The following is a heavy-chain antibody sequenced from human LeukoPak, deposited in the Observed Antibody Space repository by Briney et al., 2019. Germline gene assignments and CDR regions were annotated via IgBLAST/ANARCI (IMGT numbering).Heavy chain of an antibody. CDR1: GGSISSYY. CDR2: IYYSGST. Sequence: SETLSLTCTVSGGSISSYYWSWIRQPPGKGLEWIGYIYYSGSTNYNPSLKSRVTISVDTSKNQFSLKLSSVTAADTAVYYCARQEDGGDLTFDYWGQGTLVTVSS. CDR3: ARQEDGGDLTFDY. V-gene: IGHV4-59*08. D-gene: IGHD2-21*01. J-gene: IGHJ4*02.